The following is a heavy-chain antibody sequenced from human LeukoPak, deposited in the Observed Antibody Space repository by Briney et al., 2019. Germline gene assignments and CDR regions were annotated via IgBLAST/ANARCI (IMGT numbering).Heavy chain of an antibody. Sequence: GGSLRLSCAASGLTFSSYAMHWVRQAPGKGLEWVAVISYDGSNKYYADSVKGRFTISRDNSKNTLYLQMNSLRAEDTAVYYCARDKTKSGSSWLDYWGQGTLVTVSS. D-gene: IGHD6-13*01. CDR3: ARDKTKSGSSWLDY. V-gene: IGHV3-30-3*01. J-gene: IGHJ4*02. CDR2: ISYDGSNK. CDR1: GLTFSSYA.